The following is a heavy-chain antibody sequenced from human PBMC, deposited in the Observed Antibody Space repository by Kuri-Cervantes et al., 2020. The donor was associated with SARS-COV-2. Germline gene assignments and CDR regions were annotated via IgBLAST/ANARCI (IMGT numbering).Heavy chain of an antibody. V-gene: IGHV1-69*06. D-gene: IGHD3-3*01. CDR1: GGTFSSYA. Sequence: SVKVTCKASGGTFSSYAISWVRQAPGQGLEWMGGIIPIFGTANNAQKFQGRVTITADKSTSTAYMELSSLRSEDTAGYYCARFLPNDLPQVWEWLSERNYYYGMDVWGQGTTVTVSS. CDR2: IIPIFGTA. J-gene: IGHJ6*02. CDR3: ARFLPNDLPQVWEWLSERNYYYGMDV.